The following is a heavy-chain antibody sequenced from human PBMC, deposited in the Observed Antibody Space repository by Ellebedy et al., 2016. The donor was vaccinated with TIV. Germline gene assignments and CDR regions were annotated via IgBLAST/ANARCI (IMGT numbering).Heavy chain of an antibody. Sequence: GGSLRLSCAASGFTFTPYSMNWVRQAPGKGLEWVSYISHSSLTIYYADSVKGRFTISRDNAENSLYLQMSSLRVDDTAMYYCASDGSYGDYRSPAHALTFWGQGTLVTVSS. CDR1: GFTFTPYS. D-gene: IGHD4-17*01. CDR2: ISHSSLTI. V-gene: IGHV3-48*04. CDR3: ASDGSYGDYRSPAHALTF. J-gene: IGHJ3*01.